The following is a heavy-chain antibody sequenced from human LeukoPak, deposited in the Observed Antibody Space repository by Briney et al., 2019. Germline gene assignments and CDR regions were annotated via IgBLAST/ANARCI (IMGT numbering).Heavy chain of an antibody. CDR2: ISGSGGST. CDR3: AKSLTVGYSYTSEDY. CDR1: GFTFSSYA. D-gene: IGHD5-18*01. J-gene: IGHJ4*02. V-gene: IGHV3-23*01. Sequence: GGSLRLSCAASGFTFSSYAMSWVRQAPGKGLEWVSAISGSGGSTYYADSVKGRFTISRANSKNTLYLQMNSLRAEDTAVYYCAKSLTVGYSYTSEDYWGQGTLVTVSS.